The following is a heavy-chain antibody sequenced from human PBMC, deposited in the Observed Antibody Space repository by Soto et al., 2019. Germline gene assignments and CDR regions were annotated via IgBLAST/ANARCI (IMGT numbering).Heavy chain of an antibody. J-gene: IGHJ4*02. CDR3: TGEVASGY. CDR2: ISYDGSTK. CDR1: GFTFRRYG. Sequence: VQLVGAWGGGGQPGRSLRLSCAAPGFTFRRYGMHWGPQAPGKGLEWVAGISYDGSTKYYAGSVEGRFTISRDNSRNTLYLEMNSLRADDTAVYYCTGEVASGYWGQGTLVTVSS. V-gene: IGHV3-30*03. D-gene: IGHD2-8*02.